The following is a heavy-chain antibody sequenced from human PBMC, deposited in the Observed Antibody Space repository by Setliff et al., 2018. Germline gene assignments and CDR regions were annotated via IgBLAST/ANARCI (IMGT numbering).Heavy chain of an antibody. V-gene: IGHV1-69*10. D-gene: IGHD1-26*01. CDR3: ARDRWPSGSDY. Sequence: GASVKVSCKASGCTFTSYGISWVRQAPGQGLEWMGGIIPILGIANYAQKFQGRVTITADKSTSTAYMELSSLRSEDTAVYYCARDRWPSGSDYWGQGTLVTVSS. CDR2: IIPILGIA. CDR1: GCTFTSYG. J-gene: IGHJ4*02.